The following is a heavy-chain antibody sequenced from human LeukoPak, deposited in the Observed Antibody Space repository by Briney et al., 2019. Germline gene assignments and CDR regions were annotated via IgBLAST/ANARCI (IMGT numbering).Heavy chain of an antibody. D-gene: IGHD6-13*01. Sequence: SETLSLTCTVSGGSISSRPYYWGWIRQPPGKGLEWLGSFDYSGSTYYKPSLKSRVTISVDTSNNQFSLKLSSVTAADTAVYYCARLVVSSWYHEVLLGRDYWGQGTLVTVSS. V-gene: IGHV4-39*01. CDR3: ARLVVSSWYHEVLLGRDY. CDR2: FDYSGST. J-gene: IGHJ4*02. CDR1: GGSISSRPYY.